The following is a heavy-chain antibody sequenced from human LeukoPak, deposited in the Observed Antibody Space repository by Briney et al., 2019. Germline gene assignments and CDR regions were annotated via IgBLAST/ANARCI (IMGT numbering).Heavy chain of an antibody. CDR1: GFTFSSYG. CDR3: AKRQLKDIVVVVAATLGAFDI. V-gene: IGHV3-30*18. CDR2: TSYDGSNK. J-gene: IGHJ3*02. Sequence: PGGSLRLSCAASGFTFSSYGMHWVRQAPGKGLEWVAVTSYDGSNKYYADSVKGRFTISRDNSKNTLYLQMNSPRAEDTAVYYCAKRQLKDIVVVVAATLGAFDIWGQGTMVTVSS. D-gene: IGHD2-15*01.